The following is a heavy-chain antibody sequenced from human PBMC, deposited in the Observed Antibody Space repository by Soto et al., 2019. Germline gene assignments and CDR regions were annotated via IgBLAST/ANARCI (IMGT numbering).Heavy chain of an antibody. D-gene: IGHD3-9*01. V-gene: IGHV1-2*02. J-gene: IGHJ5*02. CDR1: GYTFTALY. Sequence: GASVKVSCKASGYTFTALYMNWVRQAPGQGLEWMGWVNPNTGLTRYAQKFQDRVTMTRDTSINTAYMELRGLTSDDMAVYYCTTLRLDPWGQGTLVTVSS. CDR2: VNPNTGLT. CDR3: TTLRLDP.